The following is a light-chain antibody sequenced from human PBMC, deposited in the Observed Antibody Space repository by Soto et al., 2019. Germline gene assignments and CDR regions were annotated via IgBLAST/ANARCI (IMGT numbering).Light chain of an antibody. CDR2: DAS. Sequence: EIVLTQSPATLSLSPGERATLSCRASQSVSSYLAWYQQKPGQAPRLLIYDASNRATGIPARFSGSGSGTDFTLTISRLEPEDFAVYYCQQRSNWPLGYTFGQGTKLEIK. V-gene: IGKV3-11*01. CDR1: QSVSSY. CDR3: QQRSNWPLGYT. J-gene: IGKJ2*01.